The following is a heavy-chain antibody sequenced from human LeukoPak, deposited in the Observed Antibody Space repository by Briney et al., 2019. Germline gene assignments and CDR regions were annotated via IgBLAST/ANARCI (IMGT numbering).Heavy chain of an antibody. CDR1: GFTFITYE. V-gene: IGHV3-48*03. CDR3: AVSVGASPNYFDY. D-gene: IGHD1-26*01. CDR2: ISTSGGTM. Sequence: GGSLRLSCGASGFTFITYELNWVRQAPGKGLEWASYISTSGGTMYYADSVKGRFTISRDNAKNSLYLQMNSLRAEDTAVYYCAVSVGASPNYFDYWGQGTLVTVSS. J-gene: IGHJ4*02.